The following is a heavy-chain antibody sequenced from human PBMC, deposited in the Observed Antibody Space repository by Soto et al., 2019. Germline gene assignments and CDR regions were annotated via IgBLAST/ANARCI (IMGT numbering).Heavy chain of an antibody. J-gene: IGHJ6*02. CDR3: ARVRVRGVIRASGYYYGMDV. D-gene: IGHD3-10*01. CDR2: IYYSGST. V-gene: IGHV4-31*03. CDR1: GGSISSGGYH. Sequence: SETLSLTCTVSGGSISSGGYHWSWIRQHPGKGLEWIGYIYYSGSTYYNPSLKSRLTISVDTSKNQFSLKLSSVTAADTAVYYCARVRVRGVIRASGYYYGMDVWGQGTTVTVSS.